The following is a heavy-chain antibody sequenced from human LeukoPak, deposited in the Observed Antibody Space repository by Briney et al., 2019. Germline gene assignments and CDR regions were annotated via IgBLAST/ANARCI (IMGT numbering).Heavy chain of an antibody. Sequence: GGSLRLSCAASGFTFSNYWMNWVRQAPGKGLEWVASIGQDGSENYYVDSVKGRFTISRDNAKNSLCLQMNSLRVEDTAVYYCARGGGWYFDYWGQGALITASS. D-gene: IGHD6-19*01. V-gene: IGHV3-7*01. CDR3: ARGGGWYFDY. CDR1: GFTFSNYW. CDR2: IGQDGSEN. J-gene: IGHJ4*02.